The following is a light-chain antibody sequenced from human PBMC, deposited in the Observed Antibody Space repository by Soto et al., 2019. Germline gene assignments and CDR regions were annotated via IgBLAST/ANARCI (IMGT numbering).Light chain of an antibody. CDR2: GAS. Sequence: EIVMTQSPRTLSVSPGERATLSCMASQSGNIHLAWYQQKPGQAPRLLIYGASARATGIPAKFSGSGAGTEFTLTISSLQSEDFAVYYCQQYNKWPRTFGQGTKVDI. V-gene: IGKV3D-15*01. CDR3: QQYNKWPRT. CDR1: QSGNIH. J-gene: IGKJ1*01.